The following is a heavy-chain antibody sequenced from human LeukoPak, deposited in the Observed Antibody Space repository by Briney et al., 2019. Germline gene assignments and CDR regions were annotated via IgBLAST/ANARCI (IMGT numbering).Heavy chain of an antibody. Sequence: GGSLRLSCAASGFTFDDYAMHWVRHAPGKGLEWVSGISWNSGSIGYADSVKGRFTISRDNAKNSLYLQMNSLRAEDTALYYCAKAARVGVPYYFDYWGQGTLVTVSS. D-gene: IGHD1-26*01. J-gene: IGHJ4*02. CDR2: ISWNSGSI. CDR1: GFTFDDYA. V-gene: IGHV3-9*01. CDR3: AKAARVGVPYYFDY.